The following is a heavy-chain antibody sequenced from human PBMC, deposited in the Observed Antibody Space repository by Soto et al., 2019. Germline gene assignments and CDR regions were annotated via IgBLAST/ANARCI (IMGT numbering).Heavy chain of an antibody. D-gene: IGHD3-10*01. CDR2: ISYDGKKT. CDR3: VRGDGSGSFLLDY. CDR1: GFTFRSYA. Sequence: QVQLVESGGGVVQPGRSLRLSCAASGFTFRSYAMHWVRQTPGKGLEWGAYISYDGKKTYYADSVKGRFTISRDNYQNTLFLQMSSLQFADTSVYSCVRGDGSGSFLLDYWGRGTLVTVSS. J-gene: IGHJ4*02. V-gene: IGHV3-30*03.